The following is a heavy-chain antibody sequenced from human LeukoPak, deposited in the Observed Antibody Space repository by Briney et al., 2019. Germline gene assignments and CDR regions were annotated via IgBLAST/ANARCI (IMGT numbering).Heavy chain of an antibody. D-gene: IGHD3-3*01. J-gene: IGHJ4*02. Sequence: GGSLRLSCAASGFTFSSYAMHWVRQAPGKGLEWVAVISYDGSNKYYADSVKGRFTISRDNSKNTLHLQMNSLRAEDTAVYYCARENDFWSGYTKTIDYWGQGTLVTVSS. CDR3: ARENDFWSGYTKTIDY. CDR2: ISYDGSNK. V-gene: IGHV3-30-3*01. CDR1: GFTFSSYA.